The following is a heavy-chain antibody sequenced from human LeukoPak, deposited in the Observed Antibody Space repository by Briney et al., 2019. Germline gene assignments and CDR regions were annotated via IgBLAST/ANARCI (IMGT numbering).Heavy chain of an antibody. CDR3: ARVPVDDYGMDV. Sequence: ASVKVSCKSSGYTFTSYDINWVRQATGQGLEWMGWMNPNSGNTGYAQKLQGRVTMTRNTSISTAYMELSSLRSEDTAVYYCARVPVDDYGMDVWGQGTTVTVSS. CDR2: MNPNSGNT. V-gene: IGHV1-8*01. CDR1: GYTFTSYD. D-gene: IGHD3-16*01. J-gene: IGHJ6*02.